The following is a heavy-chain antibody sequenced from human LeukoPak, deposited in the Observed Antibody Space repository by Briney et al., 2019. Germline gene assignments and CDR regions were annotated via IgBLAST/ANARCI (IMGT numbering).Heavy chain of an antibody. CDR3: ARERTTIVSGTTIGAY. D-gene: IGHD2/OR15-2a*01. Sequence: GGSLRLSCAASGFTFSSYGMHWVRQAPGKGLEWVAFIRYDGSNKYYADSVKGRFTISRDNAKNSLYLQMNGLRADDTAVYYCARERTTIVSGTTIGAYWGQGTLVTVSS. CDR1: GFTFSSYG. J-gene: IGHJ4*02. CDR2: IRYDGSNK. V-gene: IGHV3-30*02.